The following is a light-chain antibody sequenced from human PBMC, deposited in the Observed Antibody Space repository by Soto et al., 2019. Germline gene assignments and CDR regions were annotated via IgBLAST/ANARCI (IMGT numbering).Light chain of an antibody. CDR3: QQYDSSPPT. CDR1: QSVNSNY. V-gene: IGKV3-20*01. Sequence: EIVLTQSPGTLSLSPGERATLSCRASQSVNSNYLAWYQRKPGQAPRLLIYGSSNRATDIPYRFSGSGSGTDFTLTITSLEPEDFAVYYCQQYDSSPPTFGRGTKVEIK. CDR2: GSS. J-gene: IGKJ1*01.